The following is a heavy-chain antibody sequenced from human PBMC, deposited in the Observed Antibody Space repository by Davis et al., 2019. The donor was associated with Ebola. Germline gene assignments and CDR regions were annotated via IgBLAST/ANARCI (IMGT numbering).Heavy chain of an antibody. Sequence: SETLSLTCTVSGGSISSYYWSWIRQPPGKGLEWIGYIYYSGSTNYNPSLKSRVTISVDTSNNQFSLKLSSVTAADTAVYYCARRQLVSRRGYFDYWGQGTLVTVSS. D-gene: IGHD6-6*01. J-gene: IGHJ4*02. V-gene: IGHV4-59*08. CDR2: IYYSGST. CDR1: GGSISSYY. CDR3: ARRQLVSRRGYFDY.